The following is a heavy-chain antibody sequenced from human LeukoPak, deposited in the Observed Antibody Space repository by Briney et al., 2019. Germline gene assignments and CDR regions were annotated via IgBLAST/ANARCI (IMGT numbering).Heavy chain of an antibody. CDR2: INPNSGDT. D-gene: IGHD3-22*01. CDR1: GYTFTEYY. CDR3: ARMSYYDSSGDNWFDP. Sequence: ASVKVSCKASGYTFTEYYMHWVRQAPGQGLEWMGWINPNSGDTNYAQKFQGWVTMTRDTSISTAYMELSRLRSEDTAVYYCARMSYYDSSGDNWFDPWGQGTLVTVSS. V-gene: IGHV1-2*04. J-gene: IGHJ5*02.